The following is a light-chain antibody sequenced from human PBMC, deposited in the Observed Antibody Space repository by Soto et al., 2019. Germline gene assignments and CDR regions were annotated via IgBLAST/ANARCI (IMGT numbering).Light chain of an antibody. CDR3: CSYAGDYTFV. J-gene: IGLJ1*01. V-gene: IGLV2-11*01. CDR1: SSDVGVYKY. CDR2: DVI. Sequence: QSVLIQPRSVSGSPGQSVTISCTGTSSDVGVYKYVSWYRQHPGKAPKLMIYDVITRPSGVPDRFSGSKSGNTASLTISGLQAEDEADYYCCSYAGDYTFVFGSGTQLTVL.